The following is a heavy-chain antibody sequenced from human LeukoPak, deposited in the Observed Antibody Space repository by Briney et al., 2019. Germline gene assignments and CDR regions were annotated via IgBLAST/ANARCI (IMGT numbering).Heavy chain of an antibody. J-gene: IGHJ6*03. Sequence: ASVKVSCKASGYTFTGYYMHWVRQAPGQGLEWMGWINPNSGGTNYAQKFQGRVTMTRDTSISTAYMELSRLRSDDTAVYYCARPSSTSSSRGEDYYYYMDVWGKGTTVTVSS. CDR2: INPNSGGT. V-gene: IGHV1-2*02. CDR3: ARPSSTSSSRGEDYYYYMDV. D-gene: IGHD2-2*01. CDR1: GYTFTGYY.